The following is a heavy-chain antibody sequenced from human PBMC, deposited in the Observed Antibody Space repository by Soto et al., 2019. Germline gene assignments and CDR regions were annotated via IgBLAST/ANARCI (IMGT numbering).Heavy chain of an antibody. J-gene: IGHJ6*03. D-gene: IGHD1-7*01. Sequence: QPGGSLRLSCAASGFTFSSYGMHWVRQAPGKGLEWVAVISYDGSNKYYADSVKGRFTISRDNSKNTLYLQMNSLRAEDTAVYYCAKSLYATGTTASIYYYYMDVWGKGTTVTVSS. CDR2: ISYDGSNK. V-gene: IGHV3-30*18. CDR3: AKSLYATGTTASIYYYYMDV. CDR1: GFTFSSYG.